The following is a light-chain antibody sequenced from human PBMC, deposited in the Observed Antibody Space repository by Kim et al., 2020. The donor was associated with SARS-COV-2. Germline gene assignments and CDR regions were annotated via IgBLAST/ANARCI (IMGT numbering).Light chain of an antibody. J-gene: IGKJ4*01. CDR2: WAS. CDR3: QQYYSTRLT. V-gene: IGKV4-1*01. Sequence: ATINCKSSQNLLYSSNNKNYLAWYQQKPGQPPKLLIYWASTRESGVPDRFSGSGSGTDFTLTISSLQAEDVAVYYCQQYYSTRLTFGGGTKVDIK. CDR1: QNLLYSSNNKNY.